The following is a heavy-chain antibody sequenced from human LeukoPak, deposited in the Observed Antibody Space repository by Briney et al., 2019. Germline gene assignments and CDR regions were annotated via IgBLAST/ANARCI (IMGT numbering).Heavy chain of an antibody. CDR1: GYTFTSYY. CDR2: INPSGGST. V-gene: IGHV1-46*01. Sequence: ASVKVSCKASGYTFTSYYMHWVRQAPGQGLEWMGIINPSGGSTSYAQKFQGRVTITADKSTSTAYMELSSLRPEDTAVYYCARDVDSTDYYYYGMDVWGQGTTVTVSS. CDR3: ARDVDSTDYYYYGMDV. J-gene: IGHJ6*02. D-gene: IGHD5-12*01.